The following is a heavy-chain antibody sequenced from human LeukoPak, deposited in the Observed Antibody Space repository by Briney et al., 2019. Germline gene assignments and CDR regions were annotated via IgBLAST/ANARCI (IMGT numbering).Heavy chain of an antibody. CDR1: GGSISSSSYY. J-gene: IGHJ4*02. D-gene: IGHD5-18*01. CDR2: IYYSGST. V-gene: IGHV4-39*07. CDR3: ARTGIQLGQYYFDY. Sequence: SETLSLTCTVSGGSISSSSYYWGWIRQPPGKGLEWIGSIYYSGSTYYNPSLKSRVTISVDTSKNQFSLKLSSVTAADTAVYYCARTGIQLGQYYFDYWGQGTLVTVSS.